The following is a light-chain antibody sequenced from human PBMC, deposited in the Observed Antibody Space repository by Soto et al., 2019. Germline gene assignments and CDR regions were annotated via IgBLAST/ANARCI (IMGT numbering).Light chain of an antibody. CDR2: QNA. Sequence: SYELTQTPSVSVSPGQTASITCSGNKLGDKYTSWYQQRPGQSPILVIYQNAKRPSGIPERFSGSNSGNTATLTISGTQAIDEADYFCQAWDSTTVVFGGGTKVTVL. J-gene: IGLJ2*01. CDR1: KLGDKY. CDR3: QAWDSTTVV. V-gene: IGLV3-1*01.